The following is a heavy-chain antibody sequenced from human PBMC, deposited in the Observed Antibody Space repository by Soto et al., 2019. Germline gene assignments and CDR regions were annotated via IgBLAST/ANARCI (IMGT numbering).Heavy chain of an antibody. CDR2: IYYSGST. Sequence: QVQLQESGPGLVKPSQTLSLSCSVSGGSISSAGYYWSWIRQHPGKGLEWIGYIYYSGSTYYNPSLKSRVNRSVDTSKNQFSLSLNSVTAAETAVYYCASERGYRNTLIYGMDVWGKGTTVTVSS. CDR1: GGSISSAGYY. V-gene: IGHV4-31*03. J-gene: IGHJ6*04. CDR3: ASERGYRNTLIYGMDV. D-gene: IGHD5-18*01.